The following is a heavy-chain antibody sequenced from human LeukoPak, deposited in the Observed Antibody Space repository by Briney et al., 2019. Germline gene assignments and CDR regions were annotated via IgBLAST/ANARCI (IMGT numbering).Heavy chain of an antibody. CDR3: ARLEGNAFLDY. Sequence: GESLKISCKGSGYIFTNYWIACVRQMPGKGLEWMGMIYPVDSDTRYSPSFHGQVTISVDKSISTAYLQWSSLKASDTAMYYCARLEGNAFLDYWGQGTLVTVSS. CDR1: GYIFTNYW. V-gene: IGHV5-51*01. CDR2: IYPVDSDT. D-gene: IGHD2-8*01. J-gene: IGHJ4*02.